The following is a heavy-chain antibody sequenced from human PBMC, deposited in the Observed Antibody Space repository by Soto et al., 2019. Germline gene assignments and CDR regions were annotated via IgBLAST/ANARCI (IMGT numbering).Heavy chain of an antibody. CDR1: GFTFSSYS. CDR2: IWYDGSNK. Sequence: GGSLRLSCAASGFTFSSYSMHWVRQAPGKGLEWVAVIWYDGSNKYYADSVKGRFTISRDNSKNTLYLQMNSLRAEDTAVYYCARTTSSWPYYFDYWGQGTLVTVSS. V-gene: IGHV3-33*01. CDR3: ARTTSSWPYYFDY. D-gene: IGHD6-13*01. J-gene: IGHJ4*02.